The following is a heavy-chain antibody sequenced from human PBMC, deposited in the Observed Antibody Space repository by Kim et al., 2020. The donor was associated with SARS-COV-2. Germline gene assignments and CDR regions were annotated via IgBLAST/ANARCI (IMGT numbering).Heavy chain of an antibody. CDR1: GYTFTSYG. D-gene: IGHD2-15*01. CDR3: ARDYRYCSGGSCSADYYCYGMDV. J-gene: IGHJ6*02. Sequence: ASVKVSCKASGYTFTSYGISWVRQAPGQGLEWMGWISAYNGNTNYAQKLQGRVTMTTDTSTSTAYMELRSLRSDDTAVYYCARDYRYCSGGSCSADYYCYGMDVWGQGTTVTVSS. CDR2: ISAYNGNT. V-gene: IGHV1-18*01.